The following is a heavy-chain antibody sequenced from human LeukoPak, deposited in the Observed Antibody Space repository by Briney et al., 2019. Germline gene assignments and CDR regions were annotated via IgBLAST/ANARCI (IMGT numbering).Heavy chain of an antibody. CDR1: GYTFTSYY. CDR3: ARSSHHMMDEGGRYFQH. V-gene: IGHV1-46*03. CDR2: VNPSGGST. J-gene: IGHJ1*01. D-gene: IGHD3-16*01. Sequence: ASVKVSRKASGYTFTSYYMHWVRQASGQGLEWMGIVNPSGGSTNYAQKFQGRVTMTSDTSTSTVYMELSSLRSEDTAVYYCARSSHHMMDEGGRYFQHWGQGTLVTVSS.